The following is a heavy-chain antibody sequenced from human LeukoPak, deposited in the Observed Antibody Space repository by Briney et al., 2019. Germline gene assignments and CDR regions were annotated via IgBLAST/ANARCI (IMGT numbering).Heavy chain of an antibody. CDR3: ARGLRREQQLLRAFDY. CDR2: MNPNSGNT. V-gene: IGHV1-8*01. Sequence: GASVRVSCKASGYTFTNYEINWVRQASGQGLEWMGWMNPNSGNTGSAQKFQGRVTMTSNTSISTAYMELSSLRSEDTAVYYCARGLRREQQLLRAFDYWGQGTPVTVSS. D-gene: IGHD6-13*01. J-gene: IGHJ4*02. CDR1: GYTFTNYE.